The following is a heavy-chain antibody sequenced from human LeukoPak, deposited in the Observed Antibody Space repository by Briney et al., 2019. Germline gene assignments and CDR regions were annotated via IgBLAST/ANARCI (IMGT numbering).Heavy chain of an antibody. CDR2: IWYDGSQR. CDR1: GFIFSTYG. J-gene: IGHJ4*02. V-gene: IGHV3-33*06. D-gene: IGHD3-22*01. CDR3: AKEGAITMIVVVIHYFDY. Sequence: GGSLRLSCVASGFIFSTYGLHWVRQSPGRGLEWVAVIWYDGSQRYYADSVKGRFTISRDNSKNTLYLQMNSLRAEDTAVYYCAKEGAITMIVVVIHYFDYWGQGTLVTVSS.